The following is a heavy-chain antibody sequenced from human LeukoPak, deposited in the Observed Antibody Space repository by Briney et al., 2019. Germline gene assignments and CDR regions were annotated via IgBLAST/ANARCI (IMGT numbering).Heavy chain of an antibody. CDR2: IYHSGNT. D-gene: IGHD4-17*01. CDR1: GGSISSYY. CDR3: ARAGYGDSDFDY. V-gene: IGHV4-38-2*02. J-gene: IGHJ4*02. Sequence: SETLSLTCTVSGGSISSYYWSWIRQPPGKGLEWIGSIYHSGNTYYNPSLKSRVTISVDTSKNQFSLKLNSVTAADTAVYYCARAGYGDSDFDYWGQGTLVTVSS.